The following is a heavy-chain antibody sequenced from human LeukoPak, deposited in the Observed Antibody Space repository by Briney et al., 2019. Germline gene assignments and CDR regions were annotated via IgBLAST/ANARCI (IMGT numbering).Heavy chain of an antibody. J-gene: IGHJ4*02. CDR3: ARKRPNYFDY. V-gene: IGHV3-48*01. Sequence: PGGSLRLSCAASRFTFSTYSMNWVRQAPGKGLEWVSYISGSSSTIHYADSVKGRFTISRDNAKNSLYLQMNSLRAEDTALYYCARKRPNYFDYWGQGTLVTVSS. CDR1: RFTFSTYS. CDR2: ISGSSSTI.